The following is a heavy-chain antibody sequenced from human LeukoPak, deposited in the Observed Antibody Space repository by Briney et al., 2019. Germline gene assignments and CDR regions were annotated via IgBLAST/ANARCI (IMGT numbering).Heavy chain of an antibody. CDR3: ARDASGGSSGWYLDY. CDR1: GFTFSSYA. V-gene: IGHV3-30*04. Sequence: PGRSLRLSCAASGFTFSSYAMHWVRQAPGKGLEWVAVISYDGSNKYYADSVKGRFTISRDNSKNTLYLQMNSLRAEDTAVYYCARDASGGSSGWYLDYWGQGTLVTVSS. D-gene: IGHD6-19*01. CDR2: ISYDGSNK. J-gene: IGHJ4*02.